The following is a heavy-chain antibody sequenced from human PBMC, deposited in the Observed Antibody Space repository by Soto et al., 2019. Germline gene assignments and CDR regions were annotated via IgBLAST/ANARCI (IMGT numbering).Heavy chain of an antibody. J-gene: IGHJ1*01. CDR3: VKDESINWYSGHFRH. Sequence: EVQLVESGGGLVQHGRSLRLYCAASGFTFDDYAMHWVRQVPGKGLEWVSGINWNSGSIGYGDSVKGRFAISRDNAKNSLHLQMNSLSSEDTAFYYCVKDESINWYSGHFRHWGQGTLVTVSS. V-gene: IGHV3-9*01. D-gene: IGHD6-13*01. CDR2: INWNSGSI. CDR1: GFTFDDYA.